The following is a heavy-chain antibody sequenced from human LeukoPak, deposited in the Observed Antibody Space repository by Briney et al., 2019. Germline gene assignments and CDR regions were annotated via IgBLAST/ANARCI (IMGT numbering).Heavy chain of an antibody. CDR3: ARDRHYYGSGSYDY. J-gene: IGHJ4*02. V-gene: IGHV1-69*13. Sequence: SVKVSCKASGGTFSSYAISWVRQAPGQGLEWMGGIIPIFGTANYAQKFQGRVTITADESTSTAYMELSSLRSEDTAVYYCARDRHYYGSGSYDYWGQGTLVTVSS. CDR1: GGTFSSYA. CDR2: IIPIFGTA. D-gene: IGHD3-10*01.